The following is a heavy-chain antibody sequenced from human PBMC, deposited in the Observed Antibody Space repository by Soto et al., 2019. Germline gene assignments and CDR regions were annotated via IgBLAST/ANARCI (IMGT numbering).Heavy chain of an antibody. D-gene: IGHD6-13*01. V-gene: IGHV3-9*01. CDR1: GFTFDDYA. CDR2: ISWNSGSI. Sequence: GGSLRLSCAASGFTFDDYAMHWVRQAPGKGLEWVSGISWNSGSIGYADSVKGRFTISRDNAKNSLYLQMNSLRAEDTALYYCAKDAYSSSWNTGFDPWGQGTLVTVSS. CDR3: AKDAYSSSWNTGFDP. J-gene: IGHJ5*02.